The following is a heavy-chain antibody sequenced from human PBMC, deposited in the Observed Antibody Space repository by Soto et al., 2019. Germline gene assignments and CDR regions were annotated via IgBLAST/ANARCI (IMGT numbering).Heavy chain of an antibody. V-gene: IGHV3-9*01. CDR1: GFTFDDYA. CDR3: AKDKGRSSGWADEYYFDY. CDR2: ISWNSGSI. Sequence: EVQLVESGGGLVQPGRSLRLSCAASGFTFDDYAMHWVRQAPGKGLEWVSGISWNSGSIGYADSVKGRFTISRDNAKNSLYLQMNSLRAEDTALYYCAKDKGRSSGWADEYYFDYWGQGTLVTVSS. D-gene: IGHD6-19*01. J-gene: IGHJ4*02.